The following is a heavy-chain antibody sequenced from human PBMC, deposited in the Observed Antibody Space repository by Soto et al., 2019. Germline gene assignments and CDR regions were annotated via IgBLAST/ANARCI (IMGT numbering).Heavy chain of an antibody. Sequence: GGSLRLSCAASGFTFSSYWMSWVRQAPGKGLEWVANIKQDGSEKYYGDSVKGRFTISRDNAKNSLYLQMNSLRAEDTAVYYCARDLAELQYYFDYWGQGTLVTVSS. CDR3: ARDLAELQYYFDY. V-gene: IGHV3-7*01. D-gene: IGHD1-26*01. J-gene: IGHJ4*02. CDR1: GFTFSSYW. CDR2: IKQDGSEK.